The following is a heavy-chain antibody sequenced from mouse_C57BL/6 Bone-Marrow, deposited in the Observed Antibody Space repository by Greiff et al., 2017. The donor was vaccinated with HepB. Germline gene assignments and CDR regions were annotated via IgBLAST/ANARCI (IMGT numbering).Heavy chain of an antibody. CDR2: IWWDDDK. J-gene: IGHJ1*03. CDR1: GFSLSTFGMG. Sequence: QVTLKESGPGILQPSQTLSLTCSFSGFSLSTFGMGVGRIRQPSGKGLEWLAHIWWDDDKYYNPALKSRLTISKDTSKNQVFLKIANVDTADTATYYCARLLLITGYWYFDVWGTGTTVTVSS. V-gene: IGHV8-8*01. CDR3: ARLLLITGYWYFDV. D-gene: IGHD1-3*01.